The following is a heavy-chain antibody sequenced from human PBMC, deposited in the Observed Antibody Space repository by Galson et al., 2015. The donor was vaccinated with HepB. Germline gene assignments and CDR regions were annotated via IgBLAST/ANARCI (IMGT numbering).Heavy chain of an antibody. CDR2: IDWDDTK. J-gene: IGHJ6*02. CDR3: ARIIAVAGSYHYYGMDV. D-gene: IGHD6-19*01. Sequence: PALVKPTQTLTVTCTFSGFSFSTSGMCVSWIRQPPGKALEWLGLIDWDDTKYYSTALKTRLTISKDTSKNQVVLTMTNMDPVDTATYYCARIIAVAGSYHYYGMDVWGQGTTVTVSS. V-gene: IGHV2-70*01. CDR1: GFSFSTSGMC.